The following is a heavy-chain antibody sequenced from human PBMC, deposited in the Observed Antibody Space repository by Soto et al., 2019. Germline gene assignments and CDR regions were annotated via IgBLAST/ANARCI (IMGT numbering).Heavy chain of an antibody. CDR3: AKDFFPTYYYDSSGYYTSYYYGMDV. D-gene: IGHD3-22*01. CDR2: ISYDGSNK. Sequence: SGGSLRLSCAASGFTFSSYGMHWVRQAPGKGLEWVAVISYDGSNKYYADSVKGRFTISRDNSKNTLYLQMNSLRAEDTAVYYCAKDFFPTYYYDSSGYYTSYYYGMDVWGQGTTVTVSS. V-gene: IGHV3-30*18. CDR1: GFTFSSYG. J-gene: IGHJ6*02.